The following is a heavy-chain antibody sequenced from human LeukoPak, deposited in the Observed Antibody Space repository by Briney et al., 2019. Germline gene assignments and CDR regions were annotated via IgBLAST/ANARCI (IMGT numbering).Heavy chain of an antibody. CDR2: IRYDGSIN. CDR3: AKDEEYQLLTNFFDS. D-gene: IGHD2-21*01. J-gene: IGHJ4*02. Sequence: PGGSLRLSCAASGFTFDSYGMHWVRRAPGKGLEWVAFIRYDGSINYYADSVKGRFTISRDNSKNTLYLLMNSLRAEDTAVYYCAKDEEYQLLTNFFDSWGQGTLVTVSS. CDR1: GFTFDSYG. V-gene: IGHV3-30*02.